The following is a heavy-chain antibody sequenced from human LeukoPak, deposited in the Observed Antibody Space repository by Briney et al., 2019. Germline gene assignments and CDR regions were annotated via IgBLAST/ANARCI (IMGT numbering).Heavy chain of an antibody. CDR1: GFRFNTYG. Sequence: PGGSLRLSCSASGFRFNTYGMHWVRQAPGKGLEWVAVISYDGRNTYYEDSVKGRFTISRDSSQKTLYLQMNSLRAEETAVYYCAKDRGIVGEPSANTGIDYWGQGTLVTVSS. J-gene: IGHJ4*02. V-gene: IGHV3-30*18. D-gene: IGHD1-26*01. CDR3: AKDRGIVGEPSANTGIDY. CDR2: ISYDGRNT.